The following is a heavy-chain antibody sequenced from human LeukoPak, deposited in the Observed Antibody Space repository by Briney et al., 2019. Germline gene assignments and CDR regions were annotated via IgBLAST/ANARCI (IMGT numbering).Heavy chain of an antibody. CDR2: INHSGST. CDR1: GGSFSGYY. CDR3: ARDPMVRGVIGPDYYYGMDV. J-gene: IGHJ6*02. V-gene: IGHV4-34*01. D-gene: IGHD3-10*01. Sequence: SETLSLTCAVYGGSFSGYYWSWIRQPPGKGLEWIGEINHSGSTNYNPSLKSRVTISVDTSKNQFSLKLSSVTAADTAVYYCARDPMVRGVIGPDYYYGMDVWGQGTTVTVSS.